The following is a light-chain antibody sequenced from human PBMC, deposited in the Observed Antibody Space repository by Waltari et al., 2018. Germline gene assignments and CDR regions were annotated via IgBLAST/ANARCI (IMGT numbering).Light chain of an antibody. CDR2: LNSDDTH. V-gene: IGLV4-69*01. Sequence: QLVLTQSPSASASLGASVKLTCTLSSGHSNYAIAWHQQQPEKGPRYLMKLNSDDTHNKGDGIPDRFSGSSSGAERYLTISSLQSEDEADYYCQTWGTGIRVFGGGTKLTVL. J-gene: IGLJ3*02. CDR3: QTWGTGIRV. CDR1: SGHSNYA.